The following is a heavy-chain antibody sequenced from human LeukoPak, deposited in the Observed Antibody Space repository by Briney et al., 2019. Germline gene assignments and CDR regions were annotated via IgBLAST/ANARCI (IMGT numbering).Heavy chain of an antibody. CDR1: GFTFSTYA. J-gene: IGHJ4*02. CDR3: AKKTRHIVVVTAIFFDY. D-gene: IGHD2-21*02. V-gene: IGHV3-23*01. CDR2: ISGSGGST. Sequence: GGSLRLSCAASGFTFSTYAMSWVRQAPGKGLEWVSAISGSGGSTYYADSVKGRFTISRDNSKNTLYLQMNSLRAEDTAIYHCAKKTRHIVVVTAIFFDYWGQGTLVTVSS.